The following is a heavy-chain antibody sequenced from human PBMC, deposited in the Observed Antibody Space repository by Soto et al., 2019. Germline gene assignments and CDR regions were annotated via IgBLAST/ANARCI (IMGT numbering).Heavy chain of an antibody. CDR1: GGSISDNY. D-gene: IGHD4-17*01. V-gene: IGHV4-59*08. Sequence: SETLSLTCTVSGGSISDNYWNWIRQTPGKGLEWIGYIFYSGSTKYNPSLKSRVTISLDTSKNQFFLKLTSVTAADTAVYYCASRRIAVTTWRYWFDPWGQGTPVTVSS. CDR3: ASRRIAVTTWRYWFDP. CDR2: IFYSGST. J-gene: IGHJ5*02.